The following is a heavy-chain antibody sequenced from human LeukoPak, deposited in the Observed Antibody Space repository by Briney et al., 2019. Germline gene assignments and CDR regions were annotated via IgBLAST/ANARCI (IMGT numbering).Heavy chain of an antibody. Sequence: GGSLRLSCVASGFTVSSNYMSWVRQAPGKGLEWVSIIYSGGSTYYADSVKGRFTISRDNSKNTLYLQMSSLRAEDTAVYYCARTLVRYYFDYWGQGTLVTVSS. V-gene: IGHV3-53*01. CDR3: ARTLVRYYFDY. D-gene: IGHD4/OR15-4a*01. J-gene: IGHJ4*02. CDR1: GFTVSSNY. CDR2: IYSGGST.